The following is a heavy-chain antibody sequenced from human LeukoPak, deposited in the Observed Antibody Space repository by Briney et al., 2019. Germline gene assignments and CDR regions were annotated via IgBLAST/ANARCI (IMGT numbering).Heavy chain of an antibody. J-gene: IGHJ6*03. D-gene: IGHD6-13*01. CDR2: INPKSGGT. Sequence: ASVKVSCKASGYTFTGYYMHWVRQAPGQGLEWMGWINPKSGGTNYAQKFQGRVTMTRDTSISTAYMELSSLRSEDTAVYYCARCRPAVAAADRRGYYYYYMDVWGKGTTVTVSS. CDR1: GYTFTGYY. CDR3: ARCRPAVAAADRRGYYYYYMDV. V-gene: IGHV1-2*02.